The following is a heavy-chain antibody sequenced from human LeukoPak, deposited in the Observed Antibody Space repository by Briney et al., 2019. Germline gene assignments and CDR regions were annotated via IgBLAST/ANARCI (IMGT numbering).Heavy chain of an antibody. CDR3: ARVTDSSSWAYFDY. CDR2: IYYSGST. D-gene: IGHD6-13*01. V-gene: IGHV4-59*01. J-gene: IGHJ4*02. CDR1: GGSISSYY. Sequence: SETLSLTCTVSGGSISSYYWNWIRQPPGKGLEWIGYIYYSGSTDYNPSLKSRVTISVDTSKTQFSLKLSSVTATDTAVYYCARVTDSSSWAYFDYWGQGTLVTVSS.